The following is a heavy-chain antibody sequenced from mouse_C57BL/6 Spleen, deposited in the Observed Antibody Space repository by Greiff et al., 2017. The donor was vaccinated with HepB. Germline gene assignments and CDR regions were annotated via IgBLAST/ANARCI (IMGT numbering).Heavy chain of an antibody. J-gene: IGHJ3*01. Sequence: QVQLQQPGAELVKPGASVKLSCKASGYTFTSYWMQWVKQRPGQGLEWIGEIDPSDSYTNYKQKFKGKATLTVDTSSSTAYMQLSSLTSEDAAVYYCARDYYGSSYRFAYWGQGTLVTVSA. CDR1: GYTFTSYW. CDR2: IDPSDSYT. D-gene: IGHD1-1*01. V-gene: IGHV1-50*01. CDR3: ARDYYGSSYRFAY.